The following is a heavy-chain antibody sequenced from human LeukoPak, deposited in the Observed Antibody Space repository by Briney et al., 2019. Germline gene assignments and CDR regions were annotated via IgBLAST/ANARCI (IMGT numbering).Heavy chain of an antibody. J-gene: IGHJ5*02. Sequence: PSETLSLTCTVSGGSISSYYWSWIRQPPGKGLEWIGYIYYSGSTNYNPSLKSRVTLSVDTSKNQFSLKLSSVTAADTAVYYCARRRHCSSTSCYVWFDPWGQGTLVTVSS. D-gene: IGHD2-2*01. CDR2: IYYSGST. V-gene: IGHV4-59*08. CDR3: ARRRHCSSTSCYVWFDP. CDR1: GGSISSYY.